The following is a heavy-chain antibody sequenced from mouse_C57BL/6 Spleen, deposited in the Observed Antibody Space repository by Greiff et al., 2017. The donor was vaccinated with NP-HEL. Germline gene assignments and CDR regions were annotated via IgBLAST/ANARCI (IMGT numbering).Heavy chain of an antibody. J-gene: IGHJ4*01. D-gene: IGHD4-1*01. Sequence: VQLQQSGPELVKPGASVKISCKASGYSFTGYYMNWVKQSPEKSLEWIGEINPSTGGTTYNQKFKAKATLTVDKSSSTAYMQLKSLTSEDSAVYYCARANWGRAMDYWGQGTSVTVSS. V-gene: IGHV1-42*01. CDR2: INPSTGGT. CDR3: ARANWGRAMDY. CDR1: GYSFTGYY.